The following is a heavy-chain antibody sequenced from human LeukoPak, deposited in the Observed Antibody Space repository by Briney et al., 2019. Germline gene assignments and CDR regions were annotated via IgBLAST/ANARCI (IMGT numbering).Heavy chain of an antibody. CDR3: AKDLWKVTGGFDV. Sequence: ETLSLTCTVSGGSVSSGGYYWSWVRQAPGKGLEWVSGINHGGENTYYADSVKGRFTISRDNSRNTFDLQMNGLRADDTALYYCAKDLWKVTGGFDVWGQGAMVTVSS. CDR2: INHGGENT. D-gene: IGHD1-1*01. J-gene: IGHJ3*01. V-gene: IGHV3-23*01. CDR1: GGSVSSGGYY.